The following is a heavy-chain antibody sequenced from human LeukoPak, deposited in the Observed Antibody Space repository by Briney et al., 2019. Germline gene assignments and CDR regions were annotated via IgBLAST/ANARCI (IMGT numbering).Heavy chain of an antibody. D-gene: IGHD1-26*01. CDR3: ARESGGEWETLFDP. CDR1: GGSFSGYY. J-gene: IGHJ5*02. CDR2: INHSGST. V-gene: IGHV4-34*01. Sequence: PSETLSLTCAVYGGSFSGYYWSWIRQPPGKGLEWIGEINHSGSTNHNPSLKSRVTISVDTSKNQFSLKLSSVTAADTAVYYCARESGGEWETLFDPWGQGTLVTVSS.